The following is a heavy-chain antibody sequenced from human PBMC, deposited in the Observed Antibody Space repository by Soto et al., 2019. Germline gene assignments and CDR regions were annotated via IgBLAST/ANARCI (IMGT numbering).Heavy chain of an antibody. J-gene: IGHJ4*02. D-gene: IGHD2-15*01. CDR3: ARGISLIVEVHRDAPDKYYFDS. CDR2: INHSGSS. Sequence: PSETLSLTCVVYGGSFIGYYCIWIRHSPFKGLEWIGEINHSGSSISNPSLKSRVTISVDTSKNQFSLKLRSVTAADTAAYYCARGISLIVEVHRDAPDKYYFDSWSQGTLVTVSS. V-gene: IGHV4-34*01. CDR1: GGSFIGYY.